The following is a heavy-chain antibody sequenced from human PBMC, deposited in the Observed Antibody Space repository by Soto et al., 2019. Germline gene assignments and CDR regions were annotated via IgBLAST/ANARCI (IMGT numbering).Heavy chain of an antibody. Sequence: VGSLRLSCVASGFTFSSYALNWVRQAPGRGLEWVSAISGSGGTTYYADSVKGRFTISRDNSKNTLFLQMNSLRAEDAAIYYCARGGSSGWFFLDYWGQGALVTVSS. J-gene: IGHJ4*02. V-gene: IGHV3-23*01. D-gene: IGHD6-19*01. CDR2: ISGSGGTT. CDR3: ARGGSSGWFFLDY. CDR1: GFTFSSYA.